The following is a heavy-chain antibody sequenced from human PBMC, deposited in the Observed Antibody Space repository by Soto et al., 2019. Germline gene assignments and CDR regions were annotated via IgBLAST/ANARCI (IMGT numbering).Heavy chain of an antibody. V-gene: IGHV1-18*01. J-gene: IGHJ4*02. CDR3: GRGSGSYYNSPFDY. CDR2: ISAYNGNT. D-gene: IGHD3-10*01. Sequence: RASVNVSCKASGGTFSSYAISWVRQAPGQGLEWMGWISAYNGNTNYAQKLQGRVTMTTDTSTSTAYMELRSLRSDDTAVYYCGRGSGSYYNSPFDYWGQGTLVTVSS. CDR1: GGTFSSYA.